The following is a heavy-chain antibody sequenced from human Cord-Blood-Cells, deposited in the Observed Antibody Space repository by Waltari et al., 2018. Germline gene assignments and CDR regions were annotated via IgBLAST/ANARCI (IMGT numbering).Heavy chain of an antibody. Sequence: QVQLVQSGAEVKKPGASVKVSCKVSGYTLTELSMHWVRQAPGKGLEWMGGFDPEDGETIYAKKFQGRVTMTEDTSTDTAYMELSSLRSEDTAVYYCATVKGDYGDYGWYFDLWGRGTLVTVSS. CDR2: FDPEDGET. V-gene: IGHV1-24*01. J-gene: IGHJ2*01. D-gene: IGHD4-17*01. CDR1: GYTLTELS. CDR3: ATVKGDYGDYGWYFDL.